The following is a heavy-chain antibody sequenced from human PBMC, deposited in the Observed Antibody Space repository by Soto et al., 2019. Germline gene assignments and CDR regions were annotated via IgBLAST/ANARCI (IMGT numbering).Heavy chain of an antibody. CDR2: IYYSGST. D-gene: IGHD2-15*01. CDR3: AKGWQPGGIVVDY. V-gene: IGHV4-59*01. Sequence: PSETLSLTCTVSGGSISSYYWSWIRQPPGKGLEWIGYIYYSGSTKYNPSLQSRLTMSLDTSKSQCSVNLTSVTAEDTAVYYCAKGWQPGGIVVDYWGQGKLVTVSS. CDR1: GGSISSYY. J-gene: IGHJ4*02.